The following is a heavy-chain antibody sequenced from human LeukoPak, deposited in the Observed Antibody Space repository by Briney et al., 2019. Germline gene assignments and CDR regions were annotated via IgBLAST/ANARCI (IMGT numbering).Heavy chain of an antibody. V-gene: IGHV3-74*01. CDR3: ARVGPTVTIDAFDI. CDR2: INSDGSST. Sequence: GGSLRLSCAASGFTFSSYWMHWVRPAPGKGLVWVSRINSDGSSTSYADSVKGRFTISRDNAKNTLYLQMNSLRAEDTAVYYCARVGPTVTIDAFDIWGQGTMVTVSS. D-gene: IGHD4-17*01. J-gene: IGHJ3*02. CDR1: GFTFSSYW.